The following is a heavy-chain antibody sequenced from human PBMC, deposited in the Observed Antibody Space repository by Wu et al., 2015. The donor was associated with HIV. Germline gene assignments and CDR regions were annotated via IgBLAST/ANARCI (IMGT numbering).Heavy chain of an antibody. CDR2: INPLFGTT. CDR3: ARNTDSVATSLYSLGV. V-gene: IGHV1-69*05. J-gene: IGHJ6*02. CDR1: GAGFTSYA. D-gene: IGHD5-12*01. Sequence: QAQLEQSGAEVKKPGSSVKVTCKASGAGFTSYAVSWVRQAPGQGLEWMGGINPLFGTTKHAQRFQDRVKFTTDESKSTVYMELSSLRSEDTAVYYCARNTDSVATSLYSLGVWGQGTTGHRLL.